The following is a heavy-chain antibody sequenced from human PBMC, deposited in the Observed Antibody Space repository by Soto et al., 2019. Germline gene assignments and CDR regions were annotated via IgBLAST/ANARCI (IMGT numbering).Heavy chain of an antibody. D-gene: IGHD2-21*01. Sequence: EVQLVESGGGLVQPGRSLRLSCAASGFTFDDYAMHWVRQAPGKGLEWVSGISWNSGSIGYADSVKGRFTISRDNAKNSLYLQMNSLRAEDTALYYCAKEGDPDAFDIWGQGTMVTVSS. CDR2: ISWNSGSI. CDR3: AKEGDPDAFDI. CDR1: GFTFDDYA. V-gene: IGHV3-9*01. J-gene: IGHJ3*02.